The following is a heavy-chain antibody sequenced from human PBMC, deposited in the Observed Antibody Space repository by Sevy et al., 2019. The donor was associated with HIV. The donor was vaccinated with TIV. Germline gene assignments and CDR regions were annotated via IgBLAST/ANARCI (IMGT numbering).Heavy chain of an antibody. J-gene: IGHJ6*02. CDR2: TSYNEGGE. CDR1: GCTFSNYG. D-gene: IGHD6-19*01. Sequence: GGSLRLSCVASGCTFSNYGTHWVRQAPGKGLEWVAITSYNEGGENYADSVKGRFTISRDNSKNTVYLQMYRLTTEDTGVYYCAKDSGSSGYDHYGLDVWGQGTTVTVSS. V-gene: IGHV3-30*18. CDR3: AKDSGSSGYDHYGLDV.